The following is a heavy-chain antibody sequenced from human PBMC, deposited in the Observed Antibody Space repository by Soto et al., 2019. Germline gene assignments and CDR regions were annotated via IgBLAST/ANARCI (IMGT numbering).Heavy chain of an antibody. V-gene: IGHV3-74*01. J-gene: IGHJ3*01. CDR3: ARGDRGAFDL. CDR2: IHSDGSST. D-gene: IGHD1-26*01. CDR1: GFTFSDYW. Sequence: EVQLVESGGGLVQPGASLRLSCAASGFTFSDYWMHWVRQAPGKGLVWVSRIHSDGSSTTYADSVKGRFSISRDNARNTVYLQMNSLRAEDTAVYYCARGDRGAFDLWGQGTVLTVSS.